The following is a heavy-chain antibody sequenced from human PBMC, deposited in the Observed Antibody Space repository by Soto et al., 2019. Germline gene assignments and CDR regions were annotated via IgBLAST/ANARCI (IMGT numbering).Heavy chain of an antibody. CDR1: GFTFTRYS. Sequence: GGSLRLSCAASGFTFTRYSMNWVRQAPGKGLEWVSSISSTTNYIYYADSVKGRFTISRDNSKNTLYLQMNSLRAEDTAVYYCAKAGNYDFWSGYYSSPTGYFDYWGQGTLVTVSS. D-gene: IGHD3-3*01. CDR2: ISSTTNYI. V-gene: IGHV3-21*01. CDR3: AKAGNYDFWSGYYSSPTGYFDY. J-gene: IGHJ4*02.